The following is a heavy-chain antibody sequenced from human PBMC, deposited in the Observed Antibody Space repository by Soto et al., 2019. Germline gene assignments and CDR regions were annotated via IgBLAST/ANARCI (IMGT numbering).Heavy chain of an antibody. V-gene: IGHV3-74*01. J-gene: IGHJ4*02. CDR3: ATMAGTYPY. CDR2: IGPDGSDT. D-gene: IGHD1-26*01. CDR1: GFAFSRFP. Sequence: GSLRLSCAASGFAFSRFPMHWVRQAPGKGLVWVSRIGPDGSDTTYADSVKGRFTISRDNAKNIVYLQVSSLRAEDTALYYCATMAGTYPYWGQGPLVTVSS.